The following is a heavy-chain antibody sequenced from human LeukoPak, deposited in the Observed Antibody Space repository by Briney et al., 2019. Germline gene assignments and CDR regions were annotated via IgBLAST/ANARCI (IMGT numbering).Heavy chain of an antibody. CDR3: ARGRLVGATIFDY. CDR2: ISSSSSTI. V-gene: IGHV3-48*04. D-gene: IGHD1-26*01. Sequence: GGSLRLSCAASGFTFSSYSMNWVRQAPGKGLEWVSYISSSSSTIYYADSVKGRFTISRDNAKNSLYLQMNSLRAEDTAVYYCARGRLVGATIFDYWGQGTLVTVSS. J-gene: IGHJ4*02. CDR1: GFTFSSYS.